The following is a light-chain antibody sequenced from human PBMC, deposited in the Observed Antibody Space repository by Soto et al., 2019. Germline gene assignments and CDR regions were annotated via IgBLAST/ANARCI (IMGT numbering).Light chain of an antibody. CDR1: TSNIGSNA. CDR3: ATWDDSLSGHV. J-gene: IGLJ2*01. V-gene: IGLV1-44*01. CDR2: SSD. Sequence: QSVLTQPPSASGTPGQRVSISCSGGTSNIGSNALSWYQQISGTAPKLLIYSSDQRPSGVPDRFSGSKSGTSASLTIIGLQSEDEADYFCATWDDSLSGHVFGGGTKVTVL.